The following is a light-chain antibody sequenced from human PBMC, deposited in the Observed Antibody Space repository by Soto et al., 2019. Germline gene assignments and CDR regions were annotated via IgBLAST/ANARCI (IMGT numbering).Light chain of an antibody. V-gene: IGLV1-40*01. CDR2: GNS. Sequence: QAVVTQPPSVSGAPGQRVTISCTGSSSNIGAGYDVHWYQQLPGTAPKLLIYGNSDRPSGVPDRFSGSKSGTSASLAITGIQAEDEADYYCQSYDSSHVVFGGGTKLTVL. J-gene: IGLJ2*01. CDR1: SSNIGAGYD. CDR3: QSYDSSHVV.